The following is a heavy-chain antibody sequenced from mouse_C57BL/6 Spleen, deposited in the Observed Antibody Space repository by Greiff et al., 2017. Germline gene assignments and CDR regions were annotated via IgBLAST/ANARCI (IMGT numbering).Heavy chain of an antibody. CDR1: GYSITSGYY. V-gene: IGHV3-6*01. CDR2: ISYDGSN. Sequence: VQLQQSGPGLVTPSQSLSLTCSVTGYSITSGYYWNWLRQFPGTKLEWMGYISYDGSNNYNPSLKNRISITRDTSKNQFFLKLNSVTTEDIATYDCARYGNYSPYYFDYWGQGTTLTVSS. D-gene: IGHD2-10*02. CDR3: ARYGNYSPYYFDY. J-gene: IGHJ2*01.